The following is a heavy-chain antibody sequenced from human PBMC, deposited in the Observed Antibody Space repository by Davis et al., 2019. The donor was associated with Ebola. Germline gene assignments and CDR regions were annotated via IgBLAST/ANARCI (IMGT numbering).Heavy chain of an antibody. V-gene: IGHV4-31*03. CDR3: ASPKYCSSTSCRDY. CDR2: IYYSGST. D-gene: IGHD2-2*01. Sequence: LRLSCTVSGGSISSGGYYWSWIRQHPGKGLEWIGYIYYSGSTYYNPSLKSRVTISVDTSKNQFSLKLSSVTAADTAVYYCASPKYCSSTSCRDYWGQGTLVTVSS. J-gene: IGHJ4*02. CDR1: GGSISSGGYY.